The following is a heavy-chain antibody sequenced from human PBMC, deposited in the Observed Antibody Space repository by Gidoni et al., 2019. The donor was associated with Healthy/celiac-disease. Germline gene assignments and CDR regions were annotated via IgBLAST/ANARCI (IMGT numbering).Heavy chain of an antibody. CDR1: GFTFSSYA. Sequence: QVQLVESGGGVVQPGRSLRLSCAASGFTFSSYAMHWVRQAPGTGLEWVAVISYDGSNKYYADSVKGRFTISRDNSKNTLYLQMNSRRAEDTAVYYCARDRRGLDYYYMDVWGKGTTVTVSS. CDR3: ARDRRGLDYYYMDV. D-gene: IGHD3-16*01. CDR2: ISYDGSNK. V-gene: IGHV3-30-3*01. J-gene: IGHJ6*03.